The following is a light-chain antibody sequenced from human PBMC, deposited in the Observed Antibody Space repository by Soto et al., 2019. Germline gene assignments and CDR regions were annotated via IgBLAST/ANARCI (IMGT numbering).Light chain of an antibody. V-gene: IGKV3-15*01. Sequence: EIVLTQSPGTLSLSPGERATLSYRASQTVSSNFLAWNHHKPGQAPRLLLYGASTRATGIPVRFSGSGFGTEFTLTISSLQSEDFAVYYCQQYKNWPLFGQGTRLEIK. CDR3: QQYKNWPL. J-gene: IGKJ5*01. CDR1: QTVSSN. CDR2: GAS.